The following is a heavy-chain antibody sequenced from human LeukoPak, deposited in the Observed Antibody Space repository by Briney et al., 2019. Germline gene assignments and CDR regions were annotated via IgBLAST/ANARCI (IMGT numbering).Heavy chain of an antibody. V-gene: IGHV3-66*01. CDR1: GGSIGKIDW. J-gene: IGHJ4*02. CDR2: IYSGGST. Sequence: PSETLSLTCAVSGGSIGKIDWWSWVRQAPGKGLEWVSVIYSGGSTYYADSVKGRFTISRDNSKNTLYLQMNSLRAEDTAVYYCARSTRWGQGTLVTVSS. CDR3: ARSTR.